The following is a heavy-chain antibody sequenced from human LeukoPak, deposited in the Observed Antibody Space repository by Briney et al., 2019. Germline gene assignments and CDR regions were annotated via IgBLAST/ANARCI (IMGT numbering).Heavy chain of an antibody. Sequence: SETLSLTCAVYGGSFSGYYWSWIRQPPGKGLEWIGEINHSGSTNYNPSLKSRVTISVDTSKNQFSLKLSSVTAADTAVYYCARLGYSYGLSRVDYWGQGTLVTVS. CDR2: INHSGST. D-gene: IGHD5-18*01. V-gene: IGHV4-34*01. CDR1: GGSFSGYY. CDR3: ARLGYSYGLSRVDY. J-gene: IGHJ4*02.